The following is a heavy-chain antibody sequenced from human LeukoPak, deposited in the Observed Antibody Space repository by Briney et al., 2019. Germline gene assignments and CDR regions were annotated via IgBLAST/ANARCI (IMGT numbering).Heavy chain of an antibody. CDR3: ATIDTAMVPDY. CDR1: GFTFRSYG. Sequence: GGSLRLSCAASGFTFRSYGMHWVRQAPGKGLEWVAVIWYDGSNKYYADSVKGRFTISRDNSKNTLYLQMNSLRAENTAVYYCATIDTAMVPDYWGQGTLVTVSS. D-gene: IGHD5-18*01. CDR2: IWYDGSNK. J-gene: IGHJ4*02. V-gene: IGHV3-33*01.